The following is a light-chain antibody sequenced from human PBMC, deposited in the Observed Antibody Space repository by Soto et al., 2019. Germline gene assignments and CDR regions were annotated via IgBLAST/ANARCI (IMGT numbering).Light chain of an antibody. CDR2: DTF. J-gene: IGKJ4*01. CDR3: QRYNYWPLT. V-gene: IGKV3-15*01. CDR1: QGIGDT. Sequence: VMTRSPATLSESPGEGATLSCRDSQGIGDTLAWYQPKPGHTSRLLIYDTFTRATGVPARFSDSTTGRESTHSITSLQSEYFAVNYCQRYNYWPLTFGGGTKVDIK.